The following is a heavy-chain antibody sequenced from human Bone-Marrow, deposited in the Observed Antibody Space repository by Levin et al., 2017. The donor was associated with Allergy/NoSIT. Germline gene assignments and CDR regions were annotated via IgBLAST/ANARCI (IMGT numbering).Heavy chain of an antibody. V-gene: IGHV4-59*01. Sequence: SQTLSLTCTVSGGSISSYYWSWIRQPPGKGLEWIGYIYYSGSTNYNPSLKSRVTISVDTSKNQFSLKLSSVTAADTAVYYCARSMGGQLVPNYFDYWGQGTLVTVSS. CDR2: IYYSGST. CDR3: ARSMGGQLVPNYFDY. CDR1: GGSISSYY. D-gene: IGHD6-6*01. J-gene: IGHJ4*02.